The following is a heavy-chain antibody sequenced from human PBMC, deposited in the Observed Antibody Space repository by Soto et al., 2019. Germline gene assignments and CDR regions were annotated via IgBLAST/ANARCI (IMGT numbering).Heavy chain of an antibody. V-gene: IGHV1-2*02. CDR2: MRTGSGDT. CDR1: RYTFTSYD. Sequence: ASVKVSCKASRYTFTSYDIFWVRQSPGQGLEWMGWMRTGSGDTHYAQKFQGRVTMTRDTSISTAYMELNNLVSDDTAVYYCARRSTTYLNEVIYDIWGQGTLVTVSS. D-gene: IGHD1-26*01. CDR3: ARRSTTYLNEVIYDI. J-gene: IGHJ1*01.